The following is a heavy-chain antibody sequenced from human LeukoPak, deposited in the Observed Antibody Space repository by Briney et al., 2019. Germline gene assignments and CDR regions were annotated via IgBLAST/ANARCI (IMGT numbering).Heavy chain of an antibody. CDR1: GFTFSSYG. Sequence: GGSLRLSCAASGFTFSSYGMHWVRQAPGKGLEWVAFIRYDGSNKYYADSVKGRFTISRDNSKNTLYLQMNSLRAGDTAVYYCAKDQNFVGWGDGYNSWFDYWGQGTLVTVSS. V-gene: IGHV3-30*02. J-gene: IGHJ4*02. CDR3: AKDQNFVGWGDGYNSWFDY. CDR2: IRYDGSNK. D-gene: IGHD5-24*01.